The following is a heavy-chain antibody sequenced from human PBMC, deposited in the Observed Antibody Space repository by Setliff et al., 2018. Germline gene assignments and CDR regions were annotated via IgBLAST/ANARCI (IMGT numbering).Heavy chain of an antibody. V-gene: IGHV3-72*01. CDR3: VRDGDPYNYDL. CDR1: GFIFSDHY. J-gene: IGHJ4*02. Sequence: GGSLRLSCAASGFIFSDHYMDWVRQAPGKGLEWVGRTRNKGNNYATEYAASVKGRFTISRDNSRNTVYLQMGSLRSDDTALYYCVRDGDPYNYDLWGQGTLVT. CDR2: TRNKGNNYAT. D-gene: IGHD3-16*01.